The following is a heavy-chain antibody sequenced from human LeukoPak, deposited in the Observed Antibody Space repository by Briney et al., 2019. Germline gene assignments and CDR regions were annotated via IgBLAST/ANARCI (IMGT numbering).Heavy chain of an antibody. D-gene: IGHD3-16*01. CDR1: GFTFGSYG. CDR2: IRYDGSNK. Sequence: PGGSLRLSCAASGFTFGSYGMHWVRQAPGKGLEWVAFIRYDGSNKYYADSVKGRFTISRDNSKNTLYLQMNSLRAEDTAVYYCAKEIQARYYDYVWGSYPFFDYWGQGTLVTVSS. V-gene: IGHV3-30*02. J-gene: IGHJ4*02. CDR3: AKEIQARYYDYVWGSYPFFDY.